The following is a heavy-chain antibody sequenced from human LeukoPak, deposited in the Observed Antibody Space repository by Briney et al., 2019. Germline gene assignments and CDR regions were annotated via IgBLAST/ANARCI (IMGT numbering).Heavy chain of an antibody. Sequence: ASVKVSCKASGYTFTSYYMHWVRQAPGQGLEWMGIINPSGGSTSYAQKFQGRVTMTRDTSTSTVYMELSSLRSEDTAVYYCARDNRKLTGEGNDWYFDLWGRGTLVTASS. V-gene: IGHV1-46*01. D-gene: IGHD7-27*01. J-gene: IGHJ2*01. CDR3: ARDNRKLTGEGNDWYFDL. CDR2: INPSGGST. CDR1: GYTFTSYY.